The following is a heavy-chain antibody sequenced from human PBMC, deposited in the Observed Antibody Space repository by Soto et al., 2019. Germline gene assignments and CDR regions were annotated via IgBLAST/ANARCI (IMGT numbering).Heavy chain of an antibody. CDR2: INAGGGST. J-gene: IGHJ4*02. Sequence: EVQLLESGGGLVQPGGSLRLSCADSGFTFSSYAMTWVRQAPGKGLEYVSSINAGGGSTYYAESVKGRFTISRDNSKNALYLQMNSLRAEDTAIYYCAKDIRGGDCDWGQGTLVTVSS. CDR1: GFTFSSYA. D-gene: IGHD2-21*02. CDR3: AKDIRGGDCD. V-gene: IGHV3-23*01.